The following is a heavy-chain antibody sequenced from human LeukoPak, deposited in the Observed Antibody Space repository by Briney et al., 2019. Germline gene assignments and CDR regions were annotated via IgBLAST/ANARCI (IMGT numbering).Heavy chain of an antibody. V-gene: IGHV1-2*02. CDR1: GYTFTSYD. CDR3: ARDPRYCSSTSCYSWFDP. Sequence: ASVKVSCKASGYTFTSYDINWVRQATGQGLEWMGWINPNSGGTNYAQKFQGRVTMTRDTSISTAYMELSRLRSDDTAVYYCARDPRYCSSTSCYSWFDPWGQGTLVTVSS. CDR2: INPNSGGT. D-gene: IGHD2-2*02. J-gene: IGHJ5*02.